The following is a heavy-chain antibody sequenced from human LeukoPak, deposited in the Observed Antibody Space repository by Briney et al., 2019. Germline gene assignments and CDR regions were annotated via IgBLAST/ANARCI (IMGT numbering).Heavy chain of an antibody. CDR3: ARIAVAGTNYYYYGMDV. CDR2: IYYSGST. V-gene: IGHV4-59*01. CDR1: GGSISSYY. D-gene: IGHD6-19*01. Sequence: SETLSLTGTVSGGSISSYYWSWIRQPPGKGLEWIGYIYYSGSTNYNPSLKSRVTISVDTSKNQFSLKLSSVTAADTAVYYCARIAVAGTNYYYYGMDVWGQGTTVTVSS. J-gene: IGHJ6*02.